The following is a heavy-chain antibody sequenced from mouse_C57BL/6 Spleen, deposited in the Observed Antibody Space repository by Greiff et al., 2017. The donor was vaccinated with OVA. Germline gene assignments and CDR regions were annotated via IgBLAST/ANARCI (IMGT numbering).Heavy chain of an antibody. CDR2: INPNSGSN. CDR1: GYTFTSYW. Sequence: QVQLQQPGAELVKPGASVKLSCKASGYTFTSYWMHWVKQRPGQGLEWIGMINPNSGSNNYNEKFKSKATLTVDKSSSTAYMQLSSLTSEDSAVYYCSISDTTNYWVQGTTLTVSS. J-gene: IGHJ2*01. V-gene: IGHV1-64*01. D-gene: IGHD1-1*01. CDR3: SISDTTNY.